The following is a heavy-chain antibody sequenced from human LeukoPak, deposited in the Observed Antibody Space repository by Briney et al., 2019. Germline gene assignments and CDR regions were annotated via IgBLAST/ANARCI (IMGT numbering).Heavy chain of an antibody. CDR2: ISDTGATT. CDR1: GFTFSDFA. Sequence: GGSLRLSCAASGFTFSDFAMSWVRQAPGKGLEWVSGISDTGATTYYADSVKGRFTISRDNAKDSLYLQMNGLRAEDTAVYFCVRDRGYSTFDYWGQGTLVTVSS. V-gene: IGHV3-23*01. CDR3: VRDRGYSTFDY. J-gene: IGHJ4*02. D-gene: IGHD3-22*01.